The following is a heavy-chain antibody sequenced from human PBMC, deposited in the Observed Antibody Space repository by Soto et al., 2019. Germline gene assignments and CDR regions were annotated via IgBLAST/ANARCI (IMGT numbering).Heavy chain of an antibody. CDR2: INRNGGST. J-gene: IGHJ4*02. CDR3: ARGGSDYYFDY. CDR1: GFTFSSYA. D-gene: IGHD2-21*02. V-gene: IGHV3-64*01. Sequence: GGSLRLSCAASGFTFSSYAMHWVRQAPGKGLEYVTTINRNGGSTYYANSVKGRFTISRDNSKNTLYLQMGSLRTEDMAVYYCARGGSDYYFDYWGQGTLVTVSS.